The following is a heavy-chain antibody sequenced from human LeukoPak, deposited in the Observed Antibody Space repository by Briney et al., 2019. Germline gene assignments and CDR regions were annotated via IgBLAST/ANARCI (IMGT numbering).Heavy chain of an antibody. CDR3: ARGHNWNDGVFDY. Sequence: GGALRLSCAASGFTFRSYDMHWVRQATGKGLEWVSASGTAGDTYYPGSVKGRFTISRDNAKNSLYLQMTSLRAGDTAVYYCARGHNWNDGVFDYWGQGTLVTVSS. CDR2: SGTAGDT. V-gene: IGHV3-13*01. D-gene: IGHD1-1*01. J-gene: IGHJ4*02. CDR1: GFTFRSYD.